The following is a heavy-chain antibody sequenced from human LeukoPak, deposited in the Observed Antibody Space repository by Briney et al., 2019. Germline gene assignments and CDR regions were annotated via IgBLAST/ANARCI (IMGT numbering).Heavy chain of an antibody. CDR3: ARGRSITLLRGVAMSDGFDI. Sequence: KTGGSLRLSCAVSGFTLSSYAMSWVRQAPGKGLEWVSFTDTSGRYVYYGDSVKGRFTISRDNAKNLLFLQMNGLRAEDTALYYCARGRSITLLRGVAMSDGFDIWGQGAMVAVSS. CDR1: GFTLSSYA. J-gene: IGHJ3*02. CDR2: TDTSGRYV. V-gene: IGHV3-21*06. D-gene: IGHD3-10*01.